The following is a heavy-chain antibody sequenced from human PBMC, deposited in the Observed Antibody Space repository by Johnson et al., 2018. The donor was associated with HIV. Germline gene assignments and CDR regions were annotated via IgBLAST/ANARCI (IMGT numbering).Heavy chain of an antibody. Sequence: VQLVESGGGVVQPGTSLRLSCAASGFTFSSYGIHWVRQAPGKGLEWVSAISGSGGSTYYADSVKGRFTISRDNSKNTLYLQMNSLRAEDTAVYYCAKRSGSYAFDIWGQGTMVTVSS. CDR2: ISGSGGST. J-gene: IGHJ3*02. V-gene: IGHV3-23*04. D-gene: IGHD3-22*01. CDR3: AKRSGSYAFDI. CDR1: GFTFSSYG.